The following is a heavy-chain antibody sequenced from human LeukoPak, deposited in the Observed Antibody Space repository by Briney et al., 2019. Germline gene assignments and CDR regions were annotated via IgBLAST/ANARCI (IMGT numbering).Heavy chain of an antibody. CDR2: IYYSGST. CDR1: GGSISSSSHY. Sequence: NSSETLSLTCTVSGGSISSSSHYWGWIRQHPGKGLEWIGYIYYSGSTYYNPSLKSRVTISVDTSKNQFSLKLSSVTAADTAVYYCARVPAQYCSGGSCYSPADYWGQGTLVTVSS. V-gene: IGHV4-31*03. CDR3: ARVPAQYCSGGSCYSPADY. J-gene: IGHJ4*02. D-gene: IGHD2-15*01.